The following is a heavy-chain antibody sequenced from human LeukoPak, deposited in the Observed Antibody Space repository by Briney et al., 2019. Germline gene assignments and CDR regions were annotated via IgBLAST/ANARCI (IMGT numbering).Heavy chain of an antibody. CDR3: ATDRAWFDP. V-gene: IGHV3-15*01. J-gene: IGHJ5*02. CDR2: IRSKIGGATA. D-gene: IGHD3-10*01. Sequence: SGGSLRLSCAASGITFSTAWMSWFRQASGKGLEWVGRIRSKIGGATADYAAPVKDRFTISRDDSKNTLYLQMNSLKTEDTAVYYCATDRAWFDPWGQGTLVTVSS. CDR1: GITFSTAW.